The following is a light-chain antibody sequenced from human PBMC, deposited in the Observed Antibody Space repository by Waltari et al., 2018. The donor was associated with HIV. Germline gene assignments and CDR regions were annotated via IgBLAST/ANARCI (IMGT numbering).Light chain of an antibody. CDR3: QSFHSSDVV. J-gene: IGLJ2*01. Sequence: FMLTQPHSVSESPGKTVTISCTGSSGSIASHYVQWFQQRPGSAPTTVIYEDKQRPSGVPGRFSGSIDSSSNSASLTISGLKPEDEADYYCQSFHSSDVVFGGGTKLTVL. V-gene: IGLV6-57*02. CDR2: EDK. CDR1: SGSIASHY.